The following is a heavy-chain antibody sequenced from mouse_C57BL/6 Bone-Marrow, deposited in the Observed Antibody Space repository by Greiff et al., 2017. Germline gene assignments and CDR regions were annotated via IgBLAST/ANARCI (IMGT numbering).Heavy chain of an antibody. CDR1: GYTFTSYW. D-gene: IGHD1-1*01. CDR2: IHPNSGST. J-gene: IGHJ3*01. Sequence: VKLQESGAELVKPGASVKLSCKASGYTFTSYWMHWVKQRPGQGLEWIGMIHPNSGSTNYNEKFKSKATLTVDKSSSTAYMQLSSLTSEDSAVYYCAGGVHGSPPFAYWGQGTLVTVSA. CDR3: AGGVHGSPPFAY. V-gene: IGHV1-64*01.